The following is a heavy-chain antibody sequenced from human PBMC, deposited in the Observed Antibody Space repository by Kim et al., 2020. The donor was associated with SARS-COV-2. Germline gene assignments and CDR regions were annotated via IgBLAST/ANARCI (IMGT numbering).Heavy chain of an antibody. J-gene: IGHJ4*02. CDR3: ARGAFGGVIAPGMDY. Sequence: GGSLRLSCAASGFTFSSYAMHWVRQAPGKGLEWVAVISYDGSNKYYADSVKGRFTISRDNSKNTLYLQMNSLRAEDTAVYYCARGAFGGVIAPGMDYWGQGTLVTVSS. V-gene: IGHV3-30*04. D-gene: IGHD3-16*02. CDR1: GFTFSSYA. CDR2: ISYDGSNK.